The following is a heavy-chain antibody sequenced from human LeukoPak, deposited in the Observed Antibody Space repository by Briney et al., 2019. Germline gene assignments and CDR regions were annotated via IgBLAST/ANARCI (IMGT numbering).Heavy chain of an antibody. J-gene: IGHJ6*02. V-gene: IGHV3-33*08. Sequence: GGSLRLSCAASGFSFSDYYMTWIRQAPGKGLEWVAVIWYDGSNKYYADSVKGRFTISRDNSKNTLYLQMNSLRAEDTAVYYCARDNGYSSSWYAGRGYYYGMDVWGQGTTVTVSS. CDR2: IWYDGSNK. CDR1: GFSFSDYY. CDR3: ARDNGYSSSWYAGRGYYYGMDV. D-gene: IGHD6-13*01.